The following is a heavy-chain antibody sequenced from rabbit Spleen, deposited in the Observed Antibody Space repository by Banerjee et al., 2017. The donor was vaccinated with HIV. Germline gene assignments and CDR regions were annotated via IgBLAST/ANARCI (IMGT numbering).Heavy chain of an antibody. D-gene: IGHD2-1*01. J-gene: IGHJ4*01. Sequence: QSLEESGGGLVQPEGSLTLTCTASGFSFSGNDYMCWVRQAPGKGLEWIACTAAGRSAFTYYASWAKGRFTCSKASSTTVTLQMTSLTAADTATYVCARGSAAMTMVITGYYLSLWGPGTLVT. CDR2: TAAGRSAFT. CDR3: ARGSAAMTMVITGYYLSL. V-gene: IGHV1S40*01. CDR1: GFSFSGNDY.